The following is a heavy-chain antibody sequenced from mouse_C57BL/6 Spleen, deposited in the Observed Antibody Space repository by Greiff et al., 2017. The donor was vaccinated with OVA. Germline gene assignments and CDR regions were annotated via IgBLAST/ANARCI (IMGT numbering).Heavy chain of an antibody. J-gene: IGHJ2*01. D-gene: IGHD2-4*01. V-gene: IGHV1-15*01. CDR1: GYTFTDSE. Sequence: QVQLQQSGAELVRPGASVTLSCKASGYTFTDSEMHWVKQTPVNGLEWIGAIDPETGGTDYNEKFKGKAILTADKSSSTAYMELRSLTSDDAAVYYCKRYDYDVGYWGQGTTLTVSS. CDR3: KRYDYDVGY. CDR2: IDPETGGT.